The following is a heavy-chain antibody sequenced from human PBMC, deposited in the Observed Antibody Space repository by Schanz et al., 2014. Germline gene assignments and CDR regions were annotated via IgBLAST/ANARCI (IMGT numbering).Heavy chain of an antibody. J-gene: IGHJ4*02. Sequence: EVQLVESGGGLIQPGGSLRLSCAASGFGFSSYSMNWVRQAPGKGLEYVSAISHDGYSTYYADSVKSRFTISRDNSKSTLYLQMSSLTAEDTAVYFCVKDYRGQGTLVTVSS. CDR2: ISHDGYST. D-gene: IGHD3-10*01. CDR1: GFGFSSYS. CDR3: VKDY. V-gene: IGHV3-64D*06.